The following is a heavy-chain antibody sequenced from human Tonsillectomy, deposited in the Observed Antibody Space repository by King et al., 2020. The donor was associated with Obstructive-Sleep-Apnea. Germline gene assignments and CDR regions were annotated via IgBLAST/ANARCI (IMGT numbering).Heavy chain of an antibody. Sequence: VQLVESGGGVVQPGRSLRLSCATSRFTFSSYGMHWVRQAPGKGLEWGAVISYDGSNKHYADSVKGRFTISRDNSKNTLYLQMNSLRAEVTAVDYCAKANYGDYSLGYWGQGTLFTVSS. J-gene: IGHJ4*02. D-gene: IGHD4-17*01. CDR2: ISYDGSNK. V-gene: IGHV3-30*18. CDR1: RFTFSSYG. CDR3: AKANYGDYSLGY.